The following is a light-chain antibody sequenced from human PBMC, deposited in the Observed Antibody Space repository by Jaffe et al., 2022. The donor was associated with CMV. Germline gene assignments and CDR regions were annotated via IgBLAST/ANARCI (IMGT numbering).Light chain of an antibody. CDR3: TSFTSSTLYV. J-gene: IGLJ1*01. Sequence: QSALTQPASVSGSPGQSITISCTGTISDVGGYNYVSWYQQHPGKVPKLIISDVSNRPSGVSNRFSGSKSGNTASLTISGLQAEDEADYYCTSFTSSTLYVFGTGTKVTVL. CDR2: DVS. CDR1: ISDVGGYNY. V-gene: IGLV2-14*03.